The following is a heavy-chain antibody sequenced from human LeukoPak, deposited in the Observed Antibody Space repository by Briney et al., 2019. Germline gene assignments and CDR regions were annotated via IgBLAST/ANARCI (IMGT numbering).Heavy chain of an antibody. V-gene: IGHV3-74*01. CDR1: GFTFSSYW. CDR3: VREGYYHSGSLPTFYFDY. CDR2: MNSDGSST. D-gene: IGHD3-10*01. Sequence: PGGSLRLSCAASGFTFSSYWMHWVRQGPGKGLEWVSRMNSDGSSTGYADSVKGRFTISRDNAKNTLSLQMNSLRAEDTAVYYCVREGYYHSGSLPTFYFDYWGQGTLVTVSS. J-gene: IGHJ4*02.